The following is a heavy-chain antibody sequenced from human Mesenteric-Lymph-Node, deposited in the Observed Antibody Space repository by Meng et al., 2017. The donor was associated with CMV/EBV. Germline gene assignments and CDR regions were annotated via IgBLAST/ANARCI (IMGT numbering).Heavy chain of an antibody. CDR3: ASKVIARPFDN. Sequence: GESLKISCATSGFAFSNYGMHWVRQAPGKGLEWVAFIRYDGSSEYYVDSVKGRFTISRDNAKNSLYLQMSSLRAEDTAVYFCASKVIARPFDNWGQGTLVTVSS. CDR2: IRYDGSSE. V-gene: IGHV3-30*02. D-gene: IGHD2-21*01. J-gene: IGHJ4*02. CDR1: GFAFSNYG.